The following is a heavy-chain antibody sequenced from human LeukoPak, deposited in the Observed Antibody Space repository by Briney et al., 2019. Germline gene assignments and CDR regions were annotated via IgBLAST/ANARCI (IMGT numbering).Heavy chain of an antibody. D-gene: IGHD4-23*01. J-gene: IGHJ5*02. V-gene: IGHV4-39*07. CDR2: IYYSGST. Sequence: KPSETLSLTCTVSGGSISSSSYYWGWIRQPPGKGLEWIGSIYYSGSTYYNPSLKSRVTISVDTSKNQFSLKLSSVTAADTAVYYCAVTRVYSKDNWFDPWGQGTLVTVSS. CDR1: GGSISSSSYY. CDR3: AVTRVYSKDNWFDP.